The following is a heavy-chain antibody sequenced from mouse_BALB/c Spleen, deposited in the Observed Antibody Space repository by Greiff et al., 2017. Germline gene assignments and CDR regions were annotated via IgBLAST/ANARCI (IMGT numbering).Heavy chain of an antibody. CDR1: GFTFSSYA. CDR2: ISSGGST. CDR3: ARDDYCGSSFAWFAY. D-gene: IGHD1-1*01. J-gene: IGHJ3*01. V-gene: IGHV5-6-5*01. Sequence: EVQGVESGGGLVKPGGSLKLSCAASGFTFSSYAMSWVRQTPEKRLEWVASISSGGSTYYPDSVKGRFTISRDNARNILYLQMSSLRSEDTAMYYCARDDYCGSSFAWFAYWGQGTLVTVSA.